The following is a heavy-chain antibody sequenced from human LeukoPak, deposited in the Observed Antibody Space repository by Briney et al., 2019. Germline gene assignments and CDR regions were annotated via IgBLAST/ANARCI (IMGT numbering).Heavy chain of an antibody. CDR1: GVSLRGYY. CDR3: ARGSNYVSDYYFDV. V-gene: IGHV4-34*01. J-gene: IGHJ6*03. CDR2: VNHEGDS. D-gene: IGHD4-11*01. Sequence: SETLSLTCALYGVSLRGYYWSWIRQSPEKGLEWIGEVNHEGDSIYSPSLKSRLTVSVDMSKNQFSLNLRSVTAADTAVYFCARGSNYVSDYYFDVWGKGTTVIVSS.